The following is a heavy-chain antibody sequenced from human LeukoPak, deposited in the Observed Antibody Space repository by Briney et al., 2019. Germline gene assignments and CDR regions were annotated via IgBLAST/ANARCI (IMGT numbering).Heavy chain of an antibody. J-gene: IGHJ5*02. CDR2: ISSSSSYI. V-gene: IGHV3-21*01. CDR3: ARVVVVVSAAKNWFDP. Sequence: GGSLRLSCAASGFTFSSYSMNWVRQAPGKGLEWVSSISSSSSYIYYADSVKGRFTISRDNAKNSLYLQMNSLRAEDTAVYYCARVVVVVSAAKNWFDPWGQGTLVTVSS. D-gene: IGHD2-2*01. CDR1: GFTFSSYS.